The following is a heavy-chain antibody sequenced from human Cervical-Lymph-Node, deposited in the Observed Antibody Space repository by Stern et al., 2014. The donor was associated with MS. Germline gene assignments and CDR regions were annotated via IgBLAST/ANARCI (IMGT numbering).Heavy chain of an antibody. V-gene: IGHV3-11*01. CDR2: IGSTGTIV. CDR3: VKTRTA. Sequence: VQLVESGGDLVKPGGSLRLSWAASGFTFSAYHMSGTGQAQGKWLEWVSYIGSTGTIVYYADSVKGRFTISRDNAKNSLYLQMNSLRAEDTAVYYCVKTRTAWGQGTLVTVSS. CDR1: GFTFSAYH. J-gene: IGHJ5*02.